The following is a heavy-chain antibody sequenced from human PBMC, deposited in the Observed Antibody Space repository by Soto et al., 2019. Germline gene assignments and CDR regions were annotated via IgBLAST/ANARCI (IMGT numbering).Heavy chain of an antibody. J-gene: IGHJ4*02. CDR3: ARTETHYDFWSGYYTGLPEPLDY. V-gene: IGHV4-39*01. D-gene: IGHD3-3*01. CDR1: GGSISSSSYY. Sequence: PSETLSLTCTVSGGSISSSSYYWGWIRQPPGKGLEWIGSIYYSGSTYYNPSLKSRVTISVDTSKNQFSLKLSSVTAADTAVYYCARTETHYDFWSGYYTGLPEPLDYWGQGTLVTVSP. CDR2: IYYSGST.